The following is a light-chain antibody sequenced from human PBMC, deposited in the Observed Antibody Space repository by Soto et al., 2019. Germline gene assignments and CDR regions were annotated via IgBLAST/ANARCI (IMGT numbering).Light chain of an antibody. Sequence: QSALTQPPSASGAPGQSVTISCTGTSSDVGGYNSVSWYQHHPGKAPKLMIYEVSKRPSGVPARFSGSKSGNTASLTVSGLQADDEADYYCSSYAGSSSFVVFGGGTKLTVL. J-gene: IGLJ3*02. V-gene: IGLV2-8*01. CDR1: SSDVGGYNS. CDR3: SSYAGSSSFVV. CDR2: EVS.